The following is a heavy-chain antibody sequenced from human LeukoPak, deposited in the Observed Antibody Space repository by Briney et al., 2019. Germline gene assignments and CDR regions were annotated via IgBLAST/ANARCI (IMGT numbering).Heavy chain of an antibody. CDR1: GFTVTYNY. V-gene: IGHV3-30*03. D-gene: IGHD6-13*01. CDR2: ISHDESRQ. J-gene: IGHJ4*02. Sequence: GGSLRLSCAASGFTVTYNYMTWVRQAPGKGLEWVAVISHDESRQDYADPVKGRFTISRDNSQNTLFLQMNSLRIEDTAVYYCARVVDGGSSWYSPMEYWGQGTRVTVSS. CDR3: ARVVDGGSSWYSPMEY.